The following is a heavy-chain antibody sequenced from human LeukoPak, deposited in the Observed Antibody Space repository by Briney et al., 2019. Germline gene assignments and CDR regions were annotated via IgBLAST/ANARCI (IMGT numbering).Heavy chain of an antibody. CDR2: ISSGGSTI. CDR3: AREPFDS. J-gene: IGHJ4*02. Sequence: GGSLRLSCAASGFTFSSYEMNWVRQAPGKGLEWVSYISSGGSTIYQADSVKGRFTISRDNAKDSLYLQMNSLRVEDTAVYYCAREPFDSWGQGTLVTVSS. V-gene: IGHV3-48*03. CDR1: GFTFSSYE.